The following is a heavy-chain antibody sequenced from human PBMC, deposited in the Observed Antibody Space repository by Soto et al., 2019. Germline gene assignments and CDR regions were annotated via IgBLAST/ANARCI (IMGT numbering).Heavy chain of an antibody. J-gene: IGHJ4*02. Sequence: SETLSLTCTVSGGSISSSSYYWGWIRQPPGKGLEWIGSIYYSGSTYYNPSLKSRVTISVDTSKNQFSLKLSSVTAADTAVYYCARRYDAVGAEYFDYWGQGTLVTVSS. CDR2: IYYSGST. D-gene: IGHD1-26*01. CDR3: ARRYDAVGAEYFDY. V-gene: IGHV4-39*01. CDR1: GGSISSSSYY.